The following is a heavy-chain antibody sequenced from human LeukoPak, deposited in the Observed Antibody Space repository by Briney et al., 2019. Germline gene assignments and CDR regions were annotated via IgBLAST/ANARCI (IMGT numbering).Heavy chain of an antibody. J-gene: IGHJ4*02. Sequence: GGSLRLSCVASGLTFNRYWMSWLRQVPGKGLEWVANIKQDGTETHYVDSVEGRFTISRDNAKSSLYLQMNSLRAEDTAVYYCARDCLGSQFWSGYYLGPDNYFDYWGQGSLVTVSS. CDR2: IKQDGTET. CDR1: GLTFNRYW. D-gene: IGHD3-3*01. V-gene: IGHV3-7*01. CDR3: ARDCLGSQFWSGYYLGPDNYFDY.